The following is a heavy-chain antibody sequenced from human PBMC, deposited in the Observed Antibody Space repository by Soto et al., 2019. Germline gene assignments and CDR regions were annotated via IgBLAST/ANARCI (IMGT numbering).Heavy chain of an antibody. J-gene: IGHJ6*02. CDR1: GFTFSSYA. Sequence: GGSLRLSCAASGFTFSSYAMSWVCQAPGKGLEWVSAISGSGGSTYDADSVKGRFTISRDNSKNTLYLQMNSLRAEDTAVYYCAKDSSSTNCYTSCYYYGMDVWGQGTTVTVSS. CDR2: ISGSGGST. V-gene: IGHV3-23*01. D-gene: IGHD2-2*02. CDR3: AKDSSSTNCYTSCYYYGMDV.